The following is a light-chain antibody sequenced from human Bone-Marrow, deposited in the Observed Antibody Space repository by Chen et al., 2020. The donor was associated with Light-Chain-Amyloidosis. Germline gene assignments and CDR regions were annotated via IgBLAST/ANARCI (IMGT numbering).Light chain of an antibody. V-gene: IGLV6-57*01. J-gene: IGLJ3*02. CDR2: EDD. CDR1: SGSIATNY. CDR3: QSYQGSSQGV. Sequence: NFTLPQPHSVSESPGMTVIIPCTRSSGSIATNYGPWYQQRPGSSPTTVIYEDDQRPSGVPDRFSGSIDRSSNSASLTISGLKTEDEADYYCQSYQGSSQGVFGGGTKLTVL.